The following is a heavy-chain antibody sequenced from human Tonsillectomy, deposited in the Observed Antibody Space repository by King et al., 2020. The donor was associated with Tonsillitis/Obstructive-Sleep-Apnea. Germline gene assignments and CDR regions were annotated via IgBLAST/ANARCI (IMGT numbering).Heavy chain of an antibody. V-gene: IGHV3-53*01. J-gene: IGHJ4*02. Sequence: VQLVESGGGLIQPGGSLRLSCAAYGFTVSSNYMSWVRQAPGKGLEWVAVIYGGGNTFYADSVKGRFTVSRDNSKNTLYLQMNSLRAEDTAVYYCARFAASSSAMNFSYYFDYWGQGTLVTVSS. CDR3: ARFAASSSAMNFSYYFDY. CDR1: GFTVSSNY. CDR2: IYGGGNT. D-gene: IGHD3/OR15-3a*01.